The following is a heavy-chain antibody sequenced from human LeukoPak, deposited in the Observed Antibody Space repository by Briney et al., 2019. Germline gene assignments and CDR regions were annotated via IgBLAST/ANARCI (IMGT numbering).Heavy chain of an antibody. J-gene: IGHJ5*02. Sequence: GASVKVSCKASGGTFSSYAISWVRQAPGQGLEWMGGIIPIFGTANYAQKFQGRVTITTDESTSTAYMELSSLRSGDTAVYYCAIEPFYYYGSGSSNWFDPWSQGTLVTVSS. CDR1: GGTFSSYA. V-gene: IGHV1-69*05. CDR3: AIEPFYYYGSGSSNWFDP. D-gene: IGHD3-10*01. CDR2: IIPIFGTA.